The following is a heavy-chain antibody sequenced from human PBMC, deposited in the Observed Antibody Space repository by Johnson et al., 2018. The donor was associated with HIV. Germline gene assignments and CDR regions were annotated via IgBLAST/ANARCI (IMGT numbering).Heavy chain of an antibody. CDR2: ISGRAGRT. CDR3: ARDRGTVTTAQMAFDI. Sequence: EKLVESGGGLVQPGGSLRLSCAASGFTFSNYAMSWVRQAPGKGLQWVSTISGRAGRTDYADSVKGRFTLSRDNSKNTLYLQMNSLRAEDTALYYCARDRGTVTTAQMAFDIWGQGTMVTVSS. J-gene: IGHJ3*02. V-gene: IGHV3-23*04. CDR1: GFTFSNYA. D-gene: IGHD4-17*01.